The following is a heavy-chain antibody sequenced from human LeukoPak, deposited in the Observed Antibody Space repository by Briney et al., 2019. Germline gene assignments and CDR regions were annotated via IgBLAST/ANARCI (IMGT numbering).Heavy chain of an antibody. CDR2: ISYIGST. D-gene: IGHD4-17*01. V-gene: IGHV4-59*11. Sequence: SETLSLICSVSGGSISSHYWSWIRQPPGKGLGWIGYISYIGSTNYNPSLRSRVTISVDTSKNQFSLKLSSVTAADAAVYFCARDPTTVTKGLDIWGQGTMVTVSS. J-gene: IGHJ3*02. CDR1: GGSISSHY. CDR3: ARDPTTVTKGLDI.